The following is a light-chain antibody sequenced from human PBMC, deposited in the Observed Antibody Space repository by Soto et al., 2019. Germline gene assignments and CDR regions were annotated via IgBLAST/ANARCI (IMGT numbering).Light chain of an antibody. Sequence: EIVMTQSPATLSVSPGERATLSCRASQSVSSNVACFQHKPGQAPRLLIYEASTRAADIPVRLSGSGSGRQFTLTISSMQSEDFAVYYCHQYKDGPGGTFGQGTKGGI. CDR2: EAS. J-gene: IGKJ1*01. CDR3: HQYKDGPGGT. V-gene: IGKV3D-15*01. CDR1: QSVSSN.